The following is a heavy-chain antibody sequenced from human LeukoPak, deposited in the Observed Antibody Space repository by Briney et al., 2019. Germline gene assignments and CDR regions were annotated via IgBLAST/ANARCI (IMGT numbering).Heavy chain of an antibody. CDR1: GFTLSSFR. Sequence: GGSLRLSCAASGFTLSSFRMSWVRQAPGKGLEWVSRIIDSGGTNYADSVKGRFTISRDNSKNTLYLQMNSLRAEDTAVYYCAREWELRLSPFDYWGQGTLVTVSS. D-gene: IGHD1-26*01. J-gene: IGHJ4*02. V-gene: IGHV3-23*01. CDR2: IIDSGGT. CDR3: AREWELRLSPFDY.